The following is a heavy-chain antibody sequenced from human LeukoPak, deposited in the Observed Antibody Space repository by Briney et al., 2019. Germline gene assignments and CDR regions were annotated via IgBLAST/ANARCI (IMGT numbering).Heavy chain of an antibody. CDR1: GYTFTVYQ. Sequence: ASVKVSCKSSGYTFTVYQLHWVRQAPGQGLEWMGWINPDTGDTTYAQKFRGRVTLTRDTSISTAYMELTRLRSDDTDVYSCARAADFYYDSSAYFAYWGQGTLVAVSS. D-gene: IGHD3-22*01. V-gene: IGHV1-2*02. CDR2: INPDTGDT. CDR3: ARAADFYYDSSAYFAY. J-gene: IGHJ4*02.